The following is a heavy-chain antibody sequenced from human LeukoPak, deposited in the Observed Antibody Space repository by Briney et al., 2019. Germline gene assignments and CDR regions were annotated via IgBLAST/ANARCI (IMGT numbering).Heavy chain of an antibody. CDR2: MNPKSGYS. J-gene: IGHJ4*02. CDR3: ARGTGYSSRFPDY. D-gene: IGHD6-13*01. CDR1: GYTFTSYD. V-gene: IGHV1-8*01. Sequence: PLASVKVSCKASGYTFTSYDINWVRQAPGQGLEWMGWMNPKSGYSGSAQKFQGRVTMTRTTSISTAYMELSSLRSEDTAVYYCARGTGYSSRFPDYWGQGTLVTVSS.